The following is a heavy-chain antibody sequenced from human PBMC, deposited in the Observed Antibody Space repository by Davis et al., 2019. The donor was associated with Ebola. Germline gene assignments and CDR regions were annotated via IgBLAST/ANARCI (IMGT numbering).Heavy chain of an antibody. CDR3: AREGPGY. CDR1: GFTFGDYA. CDR2: INEGGYT. D-gene: IGHD3-10*01. V-gene: IGHV4-34*01. Sequence: GSLRLSCTASGFTFGDYAMSWFRQSPGKGLEWLGEINEGGYTNYNPSLKSRVTISIDTSKNQFSLKLTSVTAADTAVYYCAREGPGYWGQGTLVTVSS. J-gene: IGHJ4*02.